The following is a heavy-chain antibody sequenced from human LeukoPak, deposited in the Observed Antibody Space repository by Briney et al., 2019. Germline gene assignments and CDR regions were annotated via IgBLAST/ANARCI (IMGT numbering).Heavy chain of an antibody. Sequence: GGSLRLSCAASGFTVRSNYMSWVRQAPGKGLEWVSVIYSSENTYYADSVKGRFTVFRDGSENTVYLQMDSLRVEDTAVYYCAREGYYYDTTGRFDYWGQGTLVTVSS. J-gene: IGHJ4*02. V-gene: IGHV3-53*01. D-gene: IGHD3-22*01. CDR1: GFTVRSNY. CDR3: AREGYYYDTTGRFDY. CDR2: IYSSENT.